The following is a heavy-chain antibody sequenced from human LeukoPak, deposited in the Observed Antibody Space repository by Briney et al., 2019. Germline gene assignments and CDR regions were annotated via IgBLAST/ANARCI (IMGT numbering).Heavy chain of an antibody. V-gene: IGHV5-51*01. Sequence: GESLKISCKGSRYSFTSYWIGWVRQMPGKGLEWMGIIYPGDSDTRYSPSFQGQVTISADKSISTAYLQWSSLKASDTAMYYCARLDGYYDSSGYYQRGGFDIWGQGTMVTVSS. D-gene: IGHD3-22*01. CDR3: ARLDGYYDSSGYYQRGGFDI. CDR1: RYSFTSYW. J-gene: IGHJ3*02. CDR2: IYPGDSDT.